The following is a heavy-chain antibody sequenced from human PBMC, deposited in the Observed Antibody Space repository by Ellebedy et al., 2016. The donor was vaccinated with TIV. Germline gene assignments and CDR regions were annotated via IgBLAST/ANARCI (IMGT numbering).Heavy chain of an antibody. CDR3: AKRQDTSWDYFGD. Sequence: PGGSLRLSCAASGFTFSSYVINRVRQAPGKGLEWVSGISGSGDGTYYADSVKGRFTISRDNSTNTVALQMNSLRAEDTALYYCAKRQDTSWDYFGDWGQGTLVTVSS. J-gene: IGHJ4*02. D-gene: IGHD2-2*01. CDR2: ISGSGDGT. V-gene: IGHV3-23*01. CDR1: GFTFSSYV.